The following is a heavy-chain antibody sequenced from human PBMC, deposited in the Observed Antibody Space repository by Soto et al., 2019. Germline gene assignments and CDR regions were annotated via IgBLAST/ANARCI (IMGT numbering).Heavy chain of an antibody. V-gene: IGHV1-18*01. CDR2: ISAYNGNT. CDR3: AREGEMPYYYYGLDV. D-gene: IGHD3-16*01. Sequence: GASVKVSCKASGYTFTIYGIIWVRQAPGQGLEWMGWISAYNGNTNYAQKFQGRIIMTTDTSTSTVYMDLRSLRSDDTAVYYCAREGEMPYYYYGLDVWGQGTTVTVSS. J-gene: IGHJ6*02. CDR1: GYTFTIYG.